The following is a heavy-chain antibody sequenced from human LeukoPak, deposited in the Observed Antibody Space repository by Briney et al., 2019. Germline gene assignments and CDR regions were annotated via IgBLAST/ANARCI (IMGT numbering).Heavy chain of an antibody. V-gene: IGHV4-59*04. D-gene: IGHD3-22*01. Sequence: SETLSLTCTVSGGSISSYYWGWIRQPPGKGLEWIGSIYDSGSTYYNPSLKSRVTISVDTSKNQFSLKLSSVTAADTAVYYCANANYYDSSGRIDYWGQGTLVTVSS. CDR1: GGSISSYY. CDR3: ANANYYDSSGRIDY. CDR2: IYDSGST. J-gene: IGHJ4*02.